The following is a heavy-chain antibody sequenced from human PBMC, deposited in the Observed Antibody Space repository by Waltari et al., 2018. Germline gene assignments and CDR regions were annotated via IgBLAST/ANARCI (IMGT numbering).Heavy chain of an antibody. CDR2: IYYSGST. D-gene: IGHD2-8*01. J-gene: IGHJ4*02. CDR1: GGSISSYY. V-gene: IGHV4-59*01. Sequence: QVQLQESGPGLVKPSETLSLTCTVSGGSISSYYWSWIRQPPGKGQEGSGYIYYSGSTNYNPSLKSRVTISVDTSKNQFSLKLSSVTAADTAVYYCARAPPYCTNGVCYDDYWGQGTLVTVSS. CDR3: ARAPPYCTNGVCYDDY.